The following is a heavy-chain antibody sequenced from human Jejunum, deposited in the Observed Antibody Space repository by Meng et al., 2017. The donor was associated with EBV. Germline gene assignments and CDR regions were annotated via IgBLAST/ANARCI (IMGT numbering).Heavy chain of an antibody. CDR2: ISAYNGNT. V-gene: IGHV1-18*01. Sequence: HVHRVQSGAGVKEPGASVKVSCKASGYTFTNYGVSWVRQAPGQGLEWMGWISAYNGNTDYAQKLQGRVTMTTDTPTSTAYMELRSLRSDDTAVYYCTILSHCDGGICYSYDYWGQGTLVTVSS. CDR1: GYTFTNYG. CDR3: TILSHCDGGICYSYDY. D-gene: IGHD2-15*01. J-gene: IGHJ4*02.